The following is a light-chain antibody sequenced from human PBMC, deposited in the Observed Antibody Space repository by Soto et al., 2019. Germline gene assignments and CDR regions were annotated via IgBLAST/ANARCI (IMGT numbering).Light chain of an antibody. J-gene: IGKJ3*01. CDR3: QQVNNWPIFT. Sequence: EIVLTQSPATLSLSPGERATLSCRASQSVSKSLAWYQQKPGQAPRLLIYTTSNRATGIPARFSGSGSRTEFTLTISSLEPEDFAVYYCQQVNNWPIFTVGPGTKVDIK. V-gene: IGKV3-11*01. CDR2: TTS. CDR1: QSVSKS.